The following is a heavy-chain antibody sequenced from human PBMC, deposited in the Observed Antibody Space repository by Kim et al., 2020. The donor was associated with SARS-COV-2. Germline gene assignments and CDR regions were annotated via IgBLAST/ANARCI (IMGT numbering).Heavy chain of an antibody. CDR1: GFTFSSYA. CDR2: ISGSGRST. J-gene: IGHJ5*02. Sequence: GGSLRLSCAASGFTFSSYAMSWVRQAPGKGLEWVSAISGSGRSTYYADSVKGRFTISRDNSKNTLYLQMNSLRAEDTAVYYCAKDGVAGTTYNWFDPWGQGTLVTVSS. V-gene: IGHV3-23*01. D-gene: IGHD1-7*01. CDR3: AKDGVAGTTYNWFDP.